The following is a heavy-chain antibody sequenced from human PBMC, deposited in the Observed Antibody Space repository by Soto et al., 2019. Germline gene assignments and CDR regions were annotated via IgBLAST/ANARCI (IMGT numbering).Heavy chain of an antibody. CDR1: GVSFSGYY. Sequence: QVQLQQWGAGLLKPSETLSLTCAVYGVSFSGYYWTWFRQPPGTGLEWIGEIKHSGSTNYNPSLKSRVTISVDTSKNQFSLKLTSVTAADTAVYYCARDKSTGLFDYWGQGTLVTVSS. D-gene: IGHD2-8*02. V-gene: IGHV4-34*01. CDR2: IKHSGST. CDR3: ARDKSTGLFDY. J-gene: IGHJ4*02.